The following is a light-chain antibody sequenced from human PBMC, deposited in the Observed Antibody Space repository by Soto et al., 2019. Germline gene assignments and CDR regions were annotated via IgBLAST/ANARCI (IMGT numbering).Light chain of an antibody. V-gene: IGLV2-8*01. CDR2: EVS. Sequence: QSALTQPPSAAGSPGQSVTISCTGTSSDVGGYNYVSWYQQHPGKAPKLMIYEVSKRPSGVPDRFSGSKSGNTASLTVSGLHAEDETDYYCSSYAGRNTYVFGTGTKLTVL. CDR3: SSYAGRNTYV. CDR1: SSDVGGYNY. J-gene: IGLJ1*01.